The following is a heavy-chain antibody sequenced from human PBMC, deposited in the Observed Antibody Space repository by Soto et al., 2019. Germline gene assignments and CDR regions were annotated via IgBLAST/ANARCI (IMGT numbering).Heavy chain of an antibody. CDR3: ARTSRTTVARCDY. J-gene: IGHJ4*02. CDR1: GGSIRSSSYY. CDR2: IYYSGST. Sequence: SETLSLTCTVSGGSIRSSSYYWGWIRQPPGKGLEWIGSIYYSGSTYYNPSLKSRVTISVDTSKNQFSLKLSSVTAADTAVYYCARTSRTTVARCDYWGQGTLVTVSS. D-gene: IGHD4-17*01. V-gene: IGHV4-39*01.